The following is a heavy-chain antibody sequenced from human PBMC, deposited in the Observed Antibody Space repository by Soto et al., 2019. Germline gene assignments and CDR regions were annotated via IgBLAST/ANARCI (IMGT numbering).Heavy chain of an antibody. Sequence: QVQLQESGPGLVKPSETLSLTCTVSGGSISNYYWSWIRQPPGKGLEWIGYIYFSGSTNYNPSLKSRVTLSVYTSKNQFSLKLSSVTAADTAAYYCARRYGGAVDCWGQGTLVTVSS. J-gene: IGHJ4*02. D-gene: IGHD3-10*01. V-gene: IGHV4-59*08. CDR3: ARRYGGAVDC. CDR2: IYFSGST. CDR1: GGSISNYY.